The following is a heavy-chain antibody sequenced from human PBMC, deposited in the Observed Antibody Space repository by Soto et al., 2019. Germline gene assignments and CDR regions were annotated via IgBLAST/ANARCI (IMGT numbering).Heavy chain of an antibody. Sequence: KPSGTLSLTCAVYGGSFSGYYWSWIRQPPGKGLEWIGEINHSGSTNYNPSLKSRVTISVDTSKNQFSLKLSSVTAADTAVYYCARVTSSSWHRGYYGMDVWGQGTTVTVSS. CDR2: INHSGST. D-gene: IGHD6-13*01. V-gene: IGHV4-34*01. J-gene: IGHJ6*02. CDR3: ARVTSSSWHRGYYGMDV. CDR1: GGSFSGYY.